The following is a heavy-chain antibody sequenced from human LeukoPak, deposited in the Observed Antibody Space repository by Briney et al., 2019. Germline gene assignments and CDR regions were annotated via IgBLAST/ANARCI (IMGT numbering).Heavy chain of an antibody. Sequence: ASVKVSCKASGYTFTSYYMHWVRQAPGQGLEWMGIINTSGGSTSYAQKFQGRVTMTRDTSTSTVYMELSSLRSEDTAVYYCARAAESNAFDIWGQGTMVTVSS. V-gene: IGHV1-46*01. CDR3: ARAAESNAFDI. CDR1: GYTFTSYY. CDR2: INTSGGST. J-gene: IGHJ3*02.